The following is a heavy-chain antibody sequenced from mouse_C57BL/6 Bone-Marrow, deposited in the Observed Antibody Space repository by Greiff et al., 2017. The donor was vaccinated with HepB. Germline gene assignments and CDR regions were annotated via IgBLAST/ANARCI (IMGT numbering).Heavy chain of an antibody. J-gene: IGHJ3*01. CDR1: GYTFTSYW. V-gene: IGHV1-64*01. D-gene: IGHD2-12*01. Sequence: VQLQQPGAELVKPGASVKLSCKASGYTFTSYWMHWVKQRPGQGLEWIGMIHPNSGSTNYNEKFKSKATLTVDKSSSTAYMQLGSLTSEDSAVYYCARGRARTIAWFAYWGQGTLVTVSA. CDR2: IHPNSGST. CDR3: ARGRARTIAWFAY.